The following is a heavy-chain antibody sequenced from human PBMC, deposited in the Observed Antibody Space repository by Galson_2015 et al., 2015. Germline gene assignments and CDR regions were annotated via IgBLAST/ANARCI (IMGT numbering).Heavy chain of an antibody. CDR1: GFSVSNKY. Sequence: LGLSCAASGFSVSNKYMSWVRQAPGKGLEWVSVIYNIGSTYYADSVKGRFTISRDNSKNTVYLQMNSLRADDTAMYYCARVGGQQLEAWGKGKMVTVSS. V-gene: IGHV3-53*01. D-gene: IGHD6-13*01. J-gene: IGHJ4*02. CDR3: ARVGGQQLEA. CDR2: IYNIGST.